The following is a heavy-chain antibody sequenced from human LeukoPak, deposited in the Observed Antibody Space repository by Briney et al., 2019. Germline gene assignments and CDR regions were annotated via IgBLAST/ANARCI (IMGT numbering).Heavy chain of an antibody. V-gene: IGHV1-46*01. Sequence: AASVKVSCKASGFTFINYYMHWVRQAPGQGLEWLGIVNLSGGSTHYPQKFQDRVTMTRDTSTSTVYMELSSLRSEDTAVYYCARAQTGYWGQGTLVTVSS. CDR1: GFTFINYY. CDR3: ARAQTGY. J-gene: IGHJ4*02. CDR2: VNLSGGST.